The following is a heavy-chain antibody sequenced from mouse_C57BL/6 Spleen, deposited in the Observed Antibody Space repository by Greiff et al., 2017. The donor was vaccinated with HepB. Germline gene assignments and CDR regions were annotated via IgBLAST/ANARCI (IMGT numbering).Heavy chain of an antibody. CDR2: IDPETGGT. CDR1: GYTFTDYE. J-gene: IGHJ3*01. V-gene: IGHV1-15*01. Sequence: VQLVESGAELVRPGASVTLSCKASGYTFTDYEMHWVKQTPVHGLEWIGAIDPETGGTAYNQKFKGKAILTADKSSSTAYMELRSLTSEDSAVYYCTREGGPLAWFAYWGQVTLVTVSA. CDR3: TREGGPLAWFAY.